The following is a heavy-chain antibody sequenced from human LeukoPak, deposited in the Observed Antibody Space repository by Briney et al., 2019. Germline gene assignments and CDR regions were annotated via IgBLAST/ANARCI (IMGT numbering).Heavy chain of an antibody. V-gene: IGHV4-4*02. CDR1: GGSISSSNW. J-gene: IGHJ3*02. Sequence: SETLSLTCAVSGGSISSSNWWSWVRQPPGKGLEWIGYIYYSGSTNYNPSLKSRVTISVDTSKNQFSLKLSSVTAADTAVYYCAREGNYYGSGSQYDAFDIWGQGTMVTVSS. CDR3: AREGNYYGSGSQYDAFDI. D-gene: IGHD3-10*01. CDR2: IYYSGST.